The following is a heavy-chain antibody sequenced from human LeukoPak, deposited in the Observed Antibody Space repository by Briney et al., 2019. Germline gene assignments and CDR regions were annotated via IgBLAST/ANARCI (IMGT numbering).Heavy chain of an antibody. Sequence: GGSLRLSCAASGFTFSSHWMHWVRQAPGKGLVWVSRINGDGSSTTYADSVKGRFTISRDNAKNTLYLQMNSLRAEDTAVYYCARDGREFGDLFDYWGQGTLVTVSS. J-gene: IGHJ4*02. CDR3: ARDGREFGDLFDY. CDR1: GFTFSSHW. V-gene: IGHV3-74*03. D-gene: IGHD3-10*01. CDR2: INGDGSST.